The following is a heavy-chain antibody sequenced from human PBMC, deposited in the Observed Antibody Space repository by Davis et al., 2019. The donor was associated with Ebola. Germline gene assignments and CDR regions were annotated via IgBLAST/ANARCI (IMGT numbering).Heavy chain of an antibody. Sequence: SETLSLTCAVYGGSFSGYYWSWIRQPPGKGLEWIEEINHSGSTNYNPSLKSRVTISVDTSKNQFSLKLSSVTAADTAVYYCARGRWLAKQFDYWGQGTLVTVSS. CDR2: INHSGST. CDR3: ARGRWLAKQFDY. D-gene: IGHD6-19*01. J-gene: IGHJ4*02. V-gene: IGHV4-34*01. CDR1: GGSFSGYY.